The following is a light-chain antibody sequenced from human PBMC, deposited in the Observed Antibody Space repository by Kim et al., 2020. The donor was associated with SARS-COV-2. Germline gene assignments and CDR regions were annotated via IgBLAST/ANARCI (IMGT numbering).Light chain of an antibody. J-gene: IGKJ1*01. CDR2: GAS. V-gene: IGKV3-20*01. Sequence: SPWERATPSCRASQSVSSSYLAWYQQKPGQAPRLLIYGASSRATGIPDRFSGSGSGTDFTLTISRLEPEDFAVYYCQQYGSSSWTFGQGTKVDIK. CDR1: QSVSSSY. CDR3: QQYGSSSWT.